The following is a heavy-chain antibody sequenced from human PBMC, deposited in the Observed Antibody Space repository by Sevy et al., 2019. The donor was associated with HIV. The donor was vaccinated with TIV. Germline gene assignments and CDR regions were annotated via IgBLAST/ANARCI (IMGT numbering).Heavy chain of an antibody. CDR1: GFTFSSYA. J-gene: IGHJ6*02. Sequence: GGSLRLSCAASGFTFSSYAMHWVRQAPGKGLEWVAAISYDGSNKYYADSVKGRFTISRDNSKNTLYLQMNSLRAEDTAVYYCAMGYYDFWSGYYSYYYGMDVWGQGTTVTVSS. D-gene: IGHD3-3*01. CDR2: ISYDGSNK. V-gene: IGHV3-30-3*01. CDR3: AMGYYDFWSGYYSYYYGMDV.